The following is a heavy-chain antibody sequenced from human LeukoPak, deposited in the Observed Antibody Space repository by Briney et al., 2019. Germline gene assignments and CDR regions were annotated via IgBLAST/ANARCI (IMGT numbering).Heavy chain of an antibody. CDR1: GGSFSGYY. D-gene: IGHD4-23*01. J-gene: IGHJ6*03. Sequence: SETLSLTCAVYGGSFSGYYWSWIRQPPGKGLEWIGEINHSGSTNYNPSLKSRVTISVDTSKNQFSLKLSSVTAADTAVYYCARVRGWGYYYYMDVWGKGTTVTVSS. V-gene: IGHV4-34*01. CDR3: ARVRGWGYYYYMDV. CDR2: INHSGST.